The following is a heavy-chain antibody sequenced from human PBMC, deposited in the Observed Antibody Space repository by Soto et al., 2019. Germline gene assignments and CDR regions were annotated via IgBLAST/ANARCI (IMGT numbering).Heavy chain of an antibody. D-gene: IGHD6-19*01. V-gene: IGHV3-23*01. J-gene: IGHJ4*02. CDR3: AKYFIFSVAVAGNDY. CDR1: GFTFSSYA. CDR2: ISGSGGST. Sequence: PGVSLRISCAAYGFTFSSYAMSWARQAPGKGLEWVSAISGSGGSTYYADSVKGRFTISRDNSKNTLYLQMNSLRAEDTAVYYFAKYFIFSVAVAGNDYWGQGALVTVSS.